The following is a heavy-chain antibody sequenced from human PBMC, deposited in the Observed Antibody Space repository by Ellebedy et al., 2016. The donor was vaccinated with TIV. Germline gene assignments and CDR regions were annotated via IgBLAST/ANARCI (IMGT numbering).Heavy chain of an antibody. D-gene: IGHD2-2*01. V-gene: IGHV3-23*01. CDR2: ISGSGGST. CDR1: GFTFSSYA. Sequence: GESLKISXAASGFTFSSYAMSWVRQAPGKGLEWVSAISGSGGSTYYADSVKGRFTISRDNSKNTLYLQMNSLRAEDTAVYYCAKATQRRAAILIDYWGQGTLVTVSS. CDR3: AKATQRRAAILIDY. J-gene: IGHJ4*02.